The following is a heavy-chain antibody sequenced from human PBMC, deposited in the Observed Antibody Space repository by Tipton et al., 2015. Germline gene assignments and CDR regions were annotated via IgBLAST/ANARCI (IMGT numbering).Heavy chain of an antibody. D-gene: IGHD3-22*01. V-gene: IGHV4-4*02. CDR3: AREGWNSDSSGYDY. CDR1: GDSISSSNW. Sequence: TLSLTCSVSGDSISSSNWWSWVRQPPGKGLEWIGEIHHGGTTNYNPSLKSRVTMSVDTSKNQFSLQLSSVTAADTAVYYCAREGWNSDSSGYDYWGQGTLVTVPS. CDR2: IHHGGTT. J-gene: IGHJ4*02.